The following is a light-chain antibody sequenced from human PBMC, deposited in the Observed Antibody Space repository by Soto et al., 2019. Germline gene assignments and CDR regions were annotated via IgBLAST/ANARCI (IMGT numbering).Light chain of an antibody. V-gene: IGKV3-20*01. CDR2: GAS. Sequence: EIVLTQSPATLSLSPGEGATLSCRASQSINSFLAWYQQRRGQAPRLLIHGASNRATGIPDRFSGSGSGTDFTLTISRLEPEDFAVYYCQQYGSSPRTFGQGTKVDIK. CDR3: QQYGSSPRT. CDR1: QSINSF. J-gene: IGKJ1*01.